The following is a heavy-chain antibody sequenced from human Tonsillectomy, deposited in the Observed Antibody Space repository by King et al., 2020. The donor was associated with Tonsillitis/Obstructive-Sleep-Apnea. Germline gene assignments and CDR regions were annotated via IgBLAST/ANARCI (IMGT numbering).Heavy chain of an antibody. V-gene: IGHV4-39*01. CDR2: IYYSGST. CDR1: GGSISSSSYY. Sequence: QLQESGPGLVKPSETLSLTCTVSGGSISSSSYYWGWIRQPPGKGLEWIGSIYYSGSTYYNPSLQSRVTISVYTSTNQFSLGLSAVTAADTAVYYCARRKYSIITGPDWYFDLWGRGTLVIVSS. J-gene: IGHJ2*01. D-gene: IGHD6-6*01. CDR3: ARRKYSIITGPDWYFDL.